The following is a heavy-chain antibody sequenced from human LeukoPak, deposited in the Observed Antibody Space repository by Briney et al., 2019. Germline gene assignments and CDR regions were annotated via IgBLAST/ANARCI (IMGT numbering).Heavy chain of an antibody. CDR1: RYTFTSYD. CDR2: MNPNSGNT. D-gene: IGHD5-12*01. V-gene: IGHV1-8*01. J-gene: IGHJ3*02. CDR3: ARPQSVYSGYDDAFDI. Sequence: ASVKVSCKASRYTFTSYDINWVRQATGQGLEWMGWMNPNSGNTGYAQKFQGRVTMTRNTSISTAYMELSSLRSEDTAVYYCARPQSVYSGYDDAFDIWGQGTMVTVSS.